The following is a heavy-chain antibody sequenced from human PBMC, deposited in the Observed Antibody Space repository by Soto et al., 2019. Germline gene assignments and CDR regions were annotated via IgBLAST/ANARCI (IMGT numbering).Heavy chain of an antibody. CDR1: GFTFSSYA. D-gene: IGHD2-21*02. Sequence: GGSLRLSCAASGFTFSSYAMSWVRQAPGKGLEWVSAISGSGGSTYYADSVKGRFTISRDNSKNTLYLQMNSLRAEDTAVYYCAKPDLAYCGGDCYLDGAFDIWGQGTVVTVSS. CDR3: AKPDLAYCGGDCYLDGAFDI. V-gene: IGHV3-23*01. J-gene: IGHJ3*02. CDR2: ISGSGGST.